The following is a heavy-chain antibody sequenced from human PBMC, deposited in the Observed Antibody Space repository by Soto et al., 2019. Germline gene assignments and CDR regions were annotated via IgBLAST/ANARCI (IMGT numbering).Heavy chain of an antibody. Sequence: QLQLQESGSGLVKPSQTLSLTCTVSGGSITIGGYCWSWIRQPPGQGLEWIGYICHSGNTYYNPSLPRRLTTSPGRSKNQFSLTLSSVTAADTPVYYCASVWFGESSWFDPWGQGTLVTVSS. V-gene: IGHV4-30-2*01. D-gene: IGHD3-10*01. J-gene: IGHJ5*02. CDR2: ICHSGNT. CDR1: GGSITIGGYC. CDR3: ASVWFGESSWFDP.